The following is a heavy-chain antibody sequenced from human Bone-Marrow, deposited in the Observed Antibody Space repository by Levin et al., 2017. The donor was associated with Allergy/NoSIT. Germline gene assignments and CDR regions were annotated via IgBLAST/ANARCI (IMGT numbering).Heavy chain of an antibody. J-gene: IGHJ4*02. V-gene: IGHV4-34*01. Sequence: SSETLSLTCAVYGGSFSGYYWSWIRQPPGKGLEWIGEINHSGSTNYNPSLKSRVTISVDTSTSQLSLKLSSVTAADTAVYYCARELGYCVSTSCYGGTFDYWSQGTLVTVSS. CDR2: INHSGST. CDR3: ARELGYCVSTSCYGGTFDY. D-gene: IGHD2-2*01. CDR1: GGSFSGYY.